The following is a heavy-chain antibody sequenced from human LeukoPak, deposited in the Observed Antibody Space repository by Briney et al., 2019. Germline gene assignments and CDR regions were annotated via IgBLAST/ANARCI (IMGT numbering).Heavy chain of an antibody. Sequence: GGSLRLSCAVTGLTLEEYDTSWVRQHPGKGREWVSGIIWHGATTGRADFVKGRLTISRDNPKKPVYLQMKSLRVEDTTVYYCSRGRTVGNNWYFDLWGRGTLVTVSS. V-gene: IGHV3-20*04. CDR1: GLTLEEYD. CDR2: IIWHGATT. J-gene: IGHJ2*01. D-gene: IGHD1-26*01. CDR3: SRGRTVGNNWYFDL.